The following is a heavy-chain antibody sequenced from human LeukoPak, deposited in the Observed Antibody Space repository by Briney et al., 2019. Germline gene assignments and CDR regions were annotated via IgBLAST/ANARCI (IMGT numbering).Heavy chain of an antibody. J-gene: IGHJ5*02. CDR3: ARLSGSSTWFDP. Sequence: SETLSLTCTVSGGSISSSSYYWGWIRQPPGKGLEWIGSIYYSGSTYYNPSLKSRVTISVDTSKNQFSLKLSSVTAADTAVYYCARLSGSSTWFDPWGQGTLVTVSS. CDR2: IYYSGST. D-gene: IGHD1-26*01. V-gene: IGHV4-39*01. CDR1: GGSISSSSYY.